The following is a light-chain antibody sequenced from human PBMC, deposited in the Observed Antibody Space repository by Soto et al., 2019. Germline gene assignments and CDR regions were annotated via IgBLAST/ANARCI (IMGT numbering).Light chain of an antibody. Sequence: QSALTQPPSASGPPGQSVTISCSGTSSGTGDYNYVSWYQQHPGKAPKLMIYEVSKRPSGVPDRFSGSKSGNTASLTVSGLQAEDEADYYCSSYAGSDNYVFGTGTKVTVL. CDR1: SSGTGDYNY. CDR3: SSYAGSDNYV. CDR2: EVS. V-gene: IGLV2-8*01. J-gene: IGLJ1*01.